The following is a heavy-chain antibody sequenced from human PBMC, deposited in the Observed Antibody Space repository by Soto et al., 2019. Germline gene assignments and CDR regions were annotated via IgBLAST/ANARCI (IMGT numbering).Heavy chain of an antibody. Sequence: QITLKESGPTLVKPTQTLTLTCTFSGFSLSTRGVGVGWIRQPPGKALEWLALIYWDDDKRYSPSLKSRLTIPXYTSKNRVARTLTNMDPLDTATYYCAHSGTVTPSSPRRYFDLWGRGTLVTVSS. V-gene: IGHV2-5*02. CDR2: IYWDDDK. CDR1: GFSLSTRGVG. D-gene: IGHD4-17*01. J-gene: IGHJ2*01. CDR3: AHSGTVTPSSPRRYFDL.